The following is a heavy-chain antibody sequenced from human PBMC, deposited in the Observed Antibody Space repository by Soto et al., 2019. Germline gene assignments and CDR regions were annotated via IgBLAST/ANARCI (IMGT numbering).Heavy chain of an antibody. V-gene: IGHV3-15*01. CDR2: IKSKTEGGTT. Sequence: EVQLVESGGGLVKPGGSLRLSCAASGFTFSNAWMSWVSQAPGKGLEWVGRIKSKTEGGTTDYAAPVKGRFTISRDDSKNTLYLQMNSLKTEDTAVYYCTTGYCSSTSCYFWYWGQGTLVTVSS. CDR3: TTGYCSSTSCYFWY. J-gene: IGHJ4*02. CDR1: GFTFSNAW. D-gene: IGHD2-2*01.